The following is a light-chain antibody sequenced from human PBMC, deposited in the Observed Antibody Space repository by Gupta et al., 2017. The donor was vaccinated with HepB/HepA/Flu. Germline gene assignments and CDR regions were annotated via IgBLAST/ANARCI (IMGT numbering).Light chain of an antibody. CDR1: TSNIESNT. J-gene: IGLJ1*01. CDR3: ASGDDSLDGHV. Sequence: QSVLTQPPSISGIPGQTVTISCSGSTSNIESNTVDWYQQLPGAAPKLLIYTNNQRPSGVPGRFSGSRSGTSASLAISGLQAEDEADYYCASGDDSLDGHVFGTGTKVTVL. V-gene: IGLV1-44*01. CDR2: TNN.